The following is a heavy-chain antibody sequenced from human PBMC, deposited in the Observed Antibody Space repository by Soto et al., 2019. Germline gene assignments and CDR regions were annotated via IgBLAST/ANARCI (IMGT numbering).Heavy chain of an antibody. D-gene: IGHD3-3*01. CDR1: GGSISSYY. CDR2: IYYSGST. V-gene: IGHV4-59*01. J-gene: IGHJ5*02. Sequence: SETLSLTCTVSGGSISSYYWSWIRQPPGKGLEWIGYIYYSGSTNYNPSLKSRVTISVDTSKNQFSLKLSSVTAADTAVYYCARGHKGDFWSGYYTTWFDPRGQGTSVTVSS. CDR3: ARGHKGDFWSGYYTTWFDP.